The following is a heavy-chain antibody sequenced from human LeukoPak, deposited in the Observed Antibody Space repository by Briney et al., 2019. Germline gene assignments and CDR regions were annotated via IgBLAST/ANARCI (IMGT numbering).Heavy chain of an antibody. D-gene: IGHD1-14*01. CDR1: GFTFSSYG. CDR3: ARVGRGTTGAFDI. V-gene: IGHV3-30*02. Sequence: GGSLRLSCAASGFTFSSYGMHWVRQAPGKGLEWVAFIRYDGSNKYYADSVKGRFTISRDNSKNTLYLQMNSLRAEDTAVYYCARVGRGTTGAFDIWGQGTMVTVSS. J-gene: IGHJ3*02. CDR2: IRYDGSNK.